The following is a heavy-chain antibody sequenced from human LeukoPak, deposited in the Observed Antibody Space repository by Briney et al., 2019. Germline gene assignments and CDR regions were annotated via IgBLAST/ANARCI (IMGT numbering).Heavy chain of an antibody. CDR1: GFTFSSYS. CDR3: AKKSGDHFHFDF. D-gene: IGHD2-21*01. CDR2: ISSSSSTI. J-gene: IGHJ4*02. Sequence: GGSLRLSCAASGFTFSSYSMNWVRQAPGKGLEWVSYISSSSSTIYYADSVKGRFTISRDNSKSTLYLQMNSLRAEDTAVYHCAKKSGDHFHFDFWGQGTLVTVSS. V-gene: IGHV3-48*04.